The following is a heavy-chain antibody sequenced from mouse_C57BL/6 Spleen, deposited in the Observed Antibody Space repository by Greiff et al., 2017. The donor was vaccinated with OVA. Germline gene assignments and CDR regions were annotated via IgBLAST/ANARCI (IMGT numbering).Heavy chain of an antibody. Sequence: VQLQQSGPELVKPGASVKISCKASGYTFTDYYMNWVKQSHGKSLEWIGDINPNNGGTSYNQKFKGKATLTVDKSSSTAYMELRSLTSEDSAVYYCARLYDYGGDYWGQGTTLTVSS. D-gene: IGHD2-4*01. CDR1: GYTFTDYY. J-gene: IGHJ2*01. V-gene: IGHV1-26*01. CDR2: INPNNGGT. CDR3: ARLYDYGGDY.